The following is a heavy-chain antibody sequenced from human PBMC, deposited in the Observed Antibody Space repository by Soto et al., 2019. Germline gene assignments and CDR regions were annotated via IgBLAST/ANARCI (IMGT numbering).Heavy chain of an antibody. J-gene: IGHJ4*02. D-gene: IGHD6-13*01. CDR2: ISGGGAYT. V-gene: IGHV3-23*01. Sequence: GGSLRLSCAASGFTFSSYAMSWVRQAPRKGLEWVSTISGGGAYTYYAESVKGRFTISRDDSKNMLYLQMNGLRAEDTAVYFCAKDPKSGIPYYFDYSGQGAFVTVSS. CDR1: GFTFSSYA. CDR3: AKDPKSGIPYYFDY.